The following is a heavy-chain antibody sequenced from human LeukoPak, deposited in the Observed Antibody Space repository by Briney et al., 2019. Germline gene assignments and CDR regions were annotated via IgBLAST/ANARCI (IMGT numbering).Heavy chain of an antibody. CDR3: ARGPSVVPAAIGFYGLDV. D-gene: IGHD2-2*02. V-gene: IGHV4-31*03. J-gene: IGHJ6*02. CDR2: IYYSGST. Sequence: PSETLSLTCTVSGGSISSGGYYWSWIRQHPGKGLEWIGYIYYSGSTYYNPSLKSRVTISVDTSKNQFSLKLSSVTAADTAVYYCARGPSVVPAAIGFYGLDVWGQGTTVTVSS. CDR1: GGSISSGGYY.